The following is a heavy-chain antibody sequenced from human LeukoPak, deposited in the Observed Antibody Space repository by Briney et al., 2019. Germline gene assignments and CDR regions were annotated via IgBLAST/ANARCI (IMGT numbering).Heavy chain of an antibody. CDR3: ARGLWFGELFSNGNWFDP. CDR2: IYTSGST. D-gene: IGHD3-10*01. CDR1: GGSISSYY. V-gene: IGHV4-4*07. Sequence: SETLSLTCTVSGGSISSYYWSWIRQPTGKGLEWIGRIYTSGSTNYNPSLKSRVTISVDTSKNQFSLKLSSVTAADTAVYYCARGLWFGELFSNGNWFDPWGQGTLVTVSS. J-gene: IGHJ5*02.